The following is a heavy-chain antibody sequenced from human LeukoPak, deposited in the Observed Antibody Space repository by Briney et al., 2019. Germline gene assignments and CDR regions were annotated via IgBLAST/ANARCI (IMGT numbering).Heavy chain of an antibody. Sequence: GGSLRLSCTASGSTFGDYAMSWVRQAPGKGLEWVGFIRSKAYGGTTEYAASVKGRFTISRDDSKSIAYLQMNSLKTEDTAVYYCTRVGRTVTHDAFDIWGQGTMVTVSS. CDR1: GSTFGDYA. V-gene: IGHV3-49*04. CDR3: TRVGRTVTHDAFDI. J-gene: IGHJ3*02. D-gene: IGHD4-17*01. CDR2: IRSKAYGGTT.